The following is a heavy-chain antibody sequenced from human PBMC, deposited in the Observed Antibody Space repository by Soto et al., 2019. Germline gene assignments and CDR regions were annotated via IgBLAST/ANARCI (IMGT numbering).Heavy chain of an antibody. Sequence: XVKVSCKASGGTFSRYAISWVRHAPGQGLEWMGGIIPIFGTANYAQKFQGRATITADESTSTAYMELSSLRSEDTAVYYCAVVGAHTRPYYYYGMDVWGQGTTVTVSS. CDR1: GGTFSRYA. D-gene: IGHD1-26*01. J-gene: IGHJ6*02. CDR2: IIPIFGTA. V-gene: IGHV1-69*13. CDR3: AVVGAHTRPYYYYGMDV.